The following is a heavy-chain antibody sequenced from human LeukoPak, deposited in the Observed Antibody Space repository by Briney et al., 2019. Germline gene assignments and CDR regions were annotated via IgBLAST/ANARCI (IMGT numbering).Heavy chain of an antibody. CDR2: INHSGST. J-gene: IGHJ6*03. D-gene: IGHD4-17*01. CDR3: ARGRAVTTPRYYYYYYMDV. CDR1: GGSFSGYY. V-gene: IGHV4-34*01. Sequence: SETLSLTCAVYGGSFSGYYWSWIRQPPGKGLEWIGEINHSGSTNYNPSLKSRVTISVDTSKNQFSLKLSSVTAADTAVYYCARGRAVTTPRYYYYYYMDVWGKGTTVTVSS.